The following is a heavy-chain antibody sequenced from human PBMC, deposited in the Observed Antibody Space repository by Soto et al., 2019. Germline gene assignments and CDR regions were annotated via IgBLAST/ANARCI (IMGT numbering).Heavy chain of an antibody. CDR1: GGTFSSYA. CDR3: ARESYDSSGYGYYFDY. Sequence: SVKVSCKASGGTFSSYAISWVRQAPGQGLEWMGGIIPIFGTANYAQKFQGRVTITADESTSTAYMELSSLRSEDTAVYYCARESYDSSGYGYYFDYWGQGTIVTVYS. J-gene: IGHJ4*02. CDR2: IIPIFGTA. D-gene: IGHD3-22*01. V-gene: IGHV1-69*13.